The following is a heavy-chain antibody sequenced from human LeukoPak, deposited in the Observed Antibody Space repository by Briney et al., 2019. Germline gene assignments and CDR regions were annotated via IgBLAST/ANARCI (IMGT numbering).Heavy chain of an antibody. CDR1: GGTFSSYT. V-gene: IGHV1-69*02. D-gene: IGHD4-23*01. CDR2: IIPVLGIA. J-gene: IGHJ4*02. Sequence: SVKVSCKASGGTFSSYTISWVRQAPGPGLEWMGRIIPVLGIANYVQKFQGRVTITADKFTSTAYMELSSLRSEDTAVYYCAVPDYGGNCDYWGQGTLVTVSS. CDR3: AVPDYGGNCDY.